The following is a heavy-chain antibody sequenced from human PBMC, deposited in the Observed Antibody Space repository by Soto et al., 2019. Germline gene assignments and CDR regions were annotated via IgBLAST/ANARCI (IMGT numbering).Heavy chain of an antibody. Sequence: QVQLQESGPGLVKPSENLSLSCTVSGGSISSYYWSWFRQSPGKRMEWIGYVHHSWGSSYNPSLQSRVAISLDTSQSQFSLKVTSVTATDTAVYYCARQGFGPLHGLVDVWGQGITVTVSS. D-gene: IGHD3-10*01. CDR2: VHHSWGS. CDR1: GGSISSYY. V-gene: IGHV4-59*08. CDR3: ARQGFGPLHGLVDV. J-gene: IGHJ6*02.